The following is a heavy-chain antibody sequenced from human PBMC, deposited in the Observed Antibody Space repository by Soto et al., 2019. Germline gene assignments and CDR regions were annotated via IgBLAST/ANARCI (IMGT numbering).Heavy chain of an antibody. CDR3: AKDLKMGYSSSSGHY. D-gene: IGHD6-6*01. V-gene: IGHV1-69*02. J-gene: IGHJ4*02. CDR2: TIPILGIA. CDR1: GGTFSSYT. Sequence: SVKVSCKASGGTFSSYTISWVRQAPGQGLEWMGRTIPILGIANYAQKFQGRVTITAGKSTSTAYMELSSLRSEDTAVYYCAKDLKMGYSSSSGHYWGQGTLVTVSS.